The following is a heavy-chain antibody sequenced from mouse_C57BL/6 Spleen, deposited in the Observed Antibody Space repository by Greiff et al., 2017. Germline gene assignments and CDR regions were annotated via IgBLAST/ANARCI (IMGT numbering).Heavy chain of an antibody. Sequence: EVQLQESGPGLVTPSQSLSLTCSVTGYSITSGYYWNWIRQFPGNKLEWMGYISYDGSNNYNPSLKNRISITRDTSKNQFFLKLNSVTTEDTATYYCSRGGGSSYEGGFDYWGQGTTLTVSS. CDR3: SRGGGSSYEGGFDY. J-gene: IGHJ2*01. D-gene: IGHD1-1*01. V-gene: IGHV3-6*01. CDR2: ISYDGSN. CDR1: GYSITSGYY.